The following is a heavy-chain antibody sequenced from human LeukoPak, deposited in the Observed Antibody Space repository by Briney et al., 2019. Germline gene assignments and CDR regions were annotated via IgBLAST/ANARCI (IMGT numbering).Heavy chain of an antibody. Sequence: GSLRLSCAASGFTFSSYAMSWIRQPPGKGLEWIGEINHSGSTHYNPSLKSRVTISVDTSKNQFSLKLSSVTAADTAVYYCARHSERWLGAFDIWGQGTMVTVSS. CDR1: GFTFSSYA. V-gene: IGHV4-34*01. D-gene: IGHD6-19*01. CDR3: ARHSERWLGAFDI. J-gene: IGHJ3*02. CDR2: INHSGST.